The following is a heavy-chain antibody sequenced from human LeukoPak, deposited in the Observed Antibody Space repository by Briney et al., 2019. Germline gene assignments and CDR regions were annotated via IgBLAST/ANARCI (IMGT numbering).Heavy chain of an antibody. CDR1: GGSSIGYY. V-gene: IGHV4-34*01. D-gene: IGHD1-26*01. CDR3: ARHRVISSIVGPIHYYYYCYMDV. J-gene: IGHJ6*03. Sequence: SETLSLTCAVYGGSSIGYYWSWFRQPPARELQWIGEINHSGRTNNNPSLKSRVTISVDTSKNQFSLKLSSVTAADTAVYYCARHRVISSIVGPIHYYYYCYMDVWGKGTTVTISS. CDR2: INHSGRT.